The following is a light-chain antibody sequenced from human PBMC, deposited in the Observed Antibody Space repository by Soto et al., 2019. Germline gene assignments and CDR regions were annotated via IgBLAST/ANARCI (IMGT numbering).Light chain of an antibody. Sequence: QSVLTQPPLVSGAPGQRVTISCTRSSSNIGAGYDVHWYQQLPGTAPKLLIYGNSNRPSGVPDRFSGSKSGTSASLAITGLQAEDEADYYCQSYDSSLSGWVFGGGTKLTVL. CDR2: GNS. J-gene: IGLJ3*02. V-gene: IGLV1-40*01. CDR1: SSNIGAGYD. CDR3: QSYDSSLSGWV.